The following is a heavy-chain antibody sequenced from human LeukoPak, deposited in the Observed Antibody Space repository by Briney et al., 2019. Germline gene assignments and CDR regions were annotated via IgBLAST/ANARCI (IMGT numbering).Heavy chain of an antibody. J-gene: IGHJ4*02. D-gene: IGHD6-13*01. CDR3: ARDISSWEKGVVDY. Sequence: RGSLRLTCAASGFTFRSFLMHWVRQAPGKGLRWVSSISSGSTYIYYADSVKGRFTISRDNAKNSLSLQMNSLRAEDTAVYYCARDISSWEKGVVDYWGQGTLVTVAS. CDR2: ISSGSTYI. V-gene: IGHV3-21*03. CDR1: GFTFRSFL.